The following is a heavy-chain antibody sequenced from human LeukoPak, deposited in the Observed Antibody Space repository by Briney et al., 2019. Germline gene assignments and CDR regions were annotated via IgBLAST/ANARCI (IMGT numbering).Heavy chain of an antibody. V-gene: IGHV1-18*01. CDR1: GYTFNNYG. J-gene: IGHJ5*02. CDR3: ARDLVAAADSYNWFDP. CDR2: ISAYSGDK. D-gene: IGHD6-13*01. Sequence: ASVKVSCKASGYTFNNYGITWVRQAPGQGLEWMGWISAYSGDKNYAQNLQGRVTMTTDTSASTAYMELRSLSSEDTAVYYCARDLVAAADSYNWFDPWGQGTLVTVSS.